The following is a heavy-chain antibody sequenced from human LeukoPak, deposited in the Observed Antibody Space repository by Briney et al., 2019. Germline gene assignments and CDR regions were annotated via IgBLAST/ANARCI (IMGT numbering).Heavy chain of an antibody. V-gene: IGHV4-61*01. CDR3: ARSRGAAGIPYCFGY. J-gene: IGHJ4*02. Sequence: SPTLSLTCTVSRASVSSDTYFWSWIRQPPGKGLEWIGYIFYSGSTNYNPSLKSRVTISVDTSKYQFSQKLSSLTAADTAVYYCARSRGAAGIPYCFGYWGQGTLVTVSS. CDR1: RASVSSDTYF. D-gene: IGHD2-15*01. CDR2: IFYSGST.